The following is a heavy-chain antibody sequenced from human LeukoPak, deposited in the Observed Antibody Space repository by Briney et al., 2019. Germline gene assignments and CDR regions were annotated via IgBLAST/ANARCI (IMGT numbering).Heavy chain of an antibody. V-gene: IGHV4-39*01. CDR3: ARRNHYLGYFDA. CDR2: INDSGTK. D-gene: IGHD3-16*01. CDR1: GGSLSSGYH. J-gene: IGHJ5*02. Sequence: PSETLSLTCSVSGGSLSSGYHWGWIRQPPGKGLEWIGIINDSGTKYYNPSLESRVTISRDKSKNEVSLEVSSVTADDTAVYHVARRNHYLGYFDAWGQGILVTVSS.